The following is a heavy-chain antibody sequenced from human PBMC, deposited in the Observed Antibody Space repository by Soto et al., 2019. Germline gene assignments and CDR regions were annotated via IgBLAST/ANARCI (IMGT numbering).Heavy chain of an antibody. V-gene: IGHV1-24*01. CDR2: FDPEDGET. Sequence: ASVKVSCKVSGYTLTELSMHWVRQAPGKGLEWMGGFDPEDGETIYAQKFQGRVTMTEDTSTDTAYMELSSLRSEDTAVYYCAICSSSWYGDAFDIWGQGTMVTVSS. CDR3: AICSSSWYGDAFDI. CDR1: GYTLTELS. J-gene: IGHJ3*02. D-gene: IGHD6-13*01.